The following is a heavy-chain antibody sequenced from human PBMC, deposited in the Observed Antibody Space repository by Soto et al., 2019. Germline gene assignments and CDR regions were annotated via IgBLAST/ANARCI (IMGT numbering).Heavy chain of an antibody. CDR2: ISSSSSYI. CDR3: ARERGGSPPQERDAFDI. J-gene: IGHJ3*02. D-gene: IGHD3-16*01. Sequence: GGSLRLSCAASGFTFSSYSMNWVRQAPGKGLEWVSSISSSSSYIYYADSVKGRFTISRDNAKNSLYLQMNSLRAEDTAGDSGARERGGSPPQERDAFDIWGQGTMVTVSS. CDR1: GFTFSSYS. V-gene: IGHV3-21*01.